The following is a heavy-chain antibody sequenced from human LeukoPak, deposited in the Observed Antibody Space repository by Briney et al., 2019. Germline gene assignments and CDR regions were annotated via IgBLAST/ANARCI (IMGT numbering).Heavy chain of an antibody. V-gene: IGHV4-39*01. D-gene: IGHD5-18*01. CDR3: ARHGYIQFWLY. CDR1: GASISRDTFF. J-gene: IGHJ4*02. CDR2: IDSSGTT. Sequence: TPSETLSLTCTVSGASISRDTFFWGWIRQSPEKGLEWIGSIDSSGTTHYNSSLRSRVIISVDTSKNQVSLNLTSVTFADTAVYYCARHGYIQFWLYWGLGTQVIVSS.